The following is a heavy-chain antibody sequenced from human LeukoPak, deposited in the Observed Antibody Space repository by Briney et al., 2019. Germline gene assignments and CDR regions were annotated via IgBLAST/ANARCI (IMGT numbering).Heavy chain of an antibody. Sequence: ASVKVSCKASAYTFTSYDINWVRQATGQGLEWMGWMNPNSGNTGYAQKFQGRVTMTRNTSISTAYMELSSLRSEDTAVYYCARDAVDYDFWSGYYYNWFDPWGQGTLVTVSS. CDR1: AYTFTSYD. D-gene: IGHD3-3*01. CDR3: ARDAVDYDFWSGYYYNWFDP. J-gene: IGHJ5*02. CDR2: MNPNSGNT. V-gene: IGHV1-8*01.